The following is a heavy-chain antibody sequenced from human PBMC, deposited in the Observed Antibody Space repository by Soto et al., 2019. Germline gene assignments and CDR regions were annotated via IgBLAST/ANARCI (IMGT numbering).Heavy chain of an antibody. J-gene: IGHJ5*02. CDR1: GFSLSNPGLG. V-gene: IGHV2-26*01. D-gene: IGHD2-2*01. CDR2: IFSNDDK. Sequence: QVTLKESGPVVVKPTETLTLTCTVSGFSLSNPGLGVSWILQPPGKALEWLAHIFSNDDKSYTTSLKNRVTISKDTSKSQVVLTVTNMDPLDSATYYCALIKDCSRTDCFLASFDPWGQGTLVTVSS. CDR3: ALIKDCSRTDCFLASFDP.